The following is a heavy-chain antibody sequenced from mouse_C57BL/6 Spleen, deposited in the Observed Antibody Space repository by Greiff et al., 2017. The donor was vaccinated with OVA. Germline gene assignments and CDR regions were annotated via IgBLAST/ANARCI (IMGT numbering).Heavy chain of an antibody. CDR2: IRSKSNNYAT. V-gene: IGHV10-1*01. D-gene: IGHD2-3*01. CDR3: VRLPIYDGYYGYAMDY. CDR1: GFSFNTYA. J-gene: IGHJ4*01. Sequence: EVKLVESGGGLVQPKGSLKLSCAASGFSFNTYAMNWVRQAPGKGLEWVARIRSKSNNYATYYADSVKDRFTISRDDSESMLYLQINNLKTEDTAMYYCVRLPIYDGYYGYAMDYWGQGTSVTVSS.